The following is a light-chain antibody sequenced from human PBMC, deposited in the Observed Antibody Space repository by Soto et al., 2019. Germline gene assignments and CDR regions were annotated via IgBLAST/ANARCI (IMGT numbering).Light chain of an antibody. CDR2: GAS. Sequence: PGERATLSCRTSQSVRSRYLAWYQQKPGQAPRLLVYGASTRATGIPARFSGSGSGTEFTLTISSLQSEDFAVYYCQQYNNWPPWTFGQGTKVDIK. CDR3: QQYNNWPPWT. J-gene: IGKJ1*01. V-gene: IGKV3-15*01. CDR1: QSVRSRY.